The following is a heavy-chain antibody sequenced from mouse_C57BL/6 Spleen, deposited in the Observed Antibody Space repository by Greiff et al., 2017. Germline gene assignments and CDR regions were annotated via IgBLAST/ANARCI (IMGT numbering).Heavy chain of an antibody. Sequence: VQLQQPGAELVMPGASVKLSCKASGYTFTSYWMHWVKQRPGQGLEWIGEIDPSDSYTNYNQKFKGKSTLTVDKSSSTAYMQLSSLTSEDSAVYYCALITTVVATRYFDYWGQGTTLTVSS. CDR2: IDPSDSYT. CDR1: GYTFTSYW. J-gene: IGHJ2*01. D-gene: IGHD1-1*01. CDR3: ALITTVVATRYFDY. V-gene: IGHV1-69*01.